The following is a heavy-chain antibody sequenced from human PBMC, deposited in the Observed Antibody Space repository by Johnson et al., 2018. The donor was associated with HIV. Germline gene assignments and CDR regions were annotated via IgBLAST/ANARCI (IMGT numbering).Heavy chain of an antibody. CDR2: IRFDGSNE. CDR3: AKDRTMIVVVTIDAFDI. V-gene: IGHV3-30*02. Sequence: VQLVESGGGVVQPGGSLRLSCAASGFTFSYYGMHWVRQAPGKGLEWVSFIRFDGSNEYYADSVKGRFTISRDNSKYTLYLQMNSLRAEDTAVYYCAKDRTMIVVVTIDAFDIWGQGTMVTVSS. J-gene: IGHJ3*02. D-gene: IGHD3-22*01. CDR1: GFTFSYYG.